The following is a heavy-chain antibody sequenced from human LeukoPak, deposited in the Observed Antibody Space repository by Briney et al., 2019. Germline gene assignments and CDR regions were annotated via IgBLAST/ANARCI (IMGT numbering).Heavy chain of an antibody. CDR3: ASGTYYYDSSGYFRGSHAFDI. Sequence: PSETLSLTCTVSGGSISSSSYYWGWIRQPPGKGLEWIVSIYYSGSTYYNPSLKRRVTISVETSKNQFSLKLSSVTAADTAVYYCASGTYYYDSSGYFRGSHAFDIWGQGTMVTVSS. J-gene: IGHJ3*02. D-gene: IGHD3-22*01. CDR1: GGSISSSSYY. CDR2: IYYSGST. V-gene: IGHV4-39*07.